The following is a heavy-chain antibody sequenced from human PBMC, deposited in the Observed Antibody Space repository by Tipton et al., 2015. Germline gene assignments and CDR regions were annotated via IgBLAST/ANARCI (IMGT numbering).Heavy chain of an antibody. CDR3: AREGWNSDSSGYDY. CDR1: GGSISSSRYY. D-gene: IGHD3-22*01. CDR2: IYSSGSP. V-gene: IGHV4-39*07. Sequence: TLSLTCTVSGGSISSSRYYWGWIRRPPGKGLEWIGSIYSSGSPYSNPSLKSRVTISVDTSKNQFSLHLSSVTAADTAVYYCAREGWNSDSSGYDYWGQGTLVIVSS. J-gene: IGHJ4*02.